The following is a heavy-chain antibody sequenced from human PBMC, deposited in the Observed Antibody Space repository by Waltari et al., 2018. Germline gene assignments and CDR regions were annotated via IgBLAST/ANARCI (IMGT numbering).Heavy chain of an antibody. CDR3: ARHSTIFGVVTPDY. CDR1: AGSLRSYY. CDR2: IYYSGST. J-gene: IGHJ4*02. V-gene: IGHV4-59*01. D-gene: IGHD3-3*01. Sequence: QVQLQESGPGLVKPSETLSLTCPVSAGSLRSYYWLWIRQPPGKGLEWIGYIYYSGSTNYNPSLKSRVTISVDTSKNQFSLKLSSVTAADTAVYYCARHSTIFGVVTPDYWGQGTLVTVSS.